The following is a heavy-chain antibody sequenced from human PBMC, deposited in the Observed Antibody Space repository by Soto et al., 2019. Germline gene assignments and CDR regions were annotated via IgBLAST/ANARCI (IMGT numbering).Heavy chain of an antibody. CDR3: ARDRIVXYYDSSGPHYYYYGMDV. Sequence: PGGSLRLSCAASGFTFSSYWMHWVRQAPGKGLVRVSRINSDGSSTSYADSVKGRFTISRDNAKNTLYLQMNSLRAEDTAVYYCARDRIVXYYDSSGPHYYYYGMDVWGQGTTVTVSS. CDR2: INSDGSST. J-gene: IGHJ6*02. V-gene: IGHV3-74*01. CDR1: GFTFSSYW. D-gene: IGHD3-22*01.